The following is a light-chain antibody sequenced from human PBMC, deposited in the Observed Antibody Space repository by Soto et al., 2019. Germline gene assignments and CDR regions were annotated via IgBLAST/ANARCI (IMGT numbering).Light chain of an antibody. CDR1: QSVSSNY. Sequence: GLTKTKSTLSLSPGERATLSCRASQSVSSNYLGWYQQRPGQAPRLLIYGASSRATGIPDRFSGSGSGTDFTLTISRLEAEDSAVYFVPPYSPQTFGQGTKL. CDR3: PPYSPQT. V-gene: IGKV3-20*01. CDR2: GAS. J-gene: IGKJ1*01.